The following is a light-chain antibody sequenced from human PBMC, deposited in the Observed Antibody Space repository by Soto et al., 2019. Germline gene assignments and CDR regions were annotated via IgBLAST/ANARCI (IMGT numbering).Light chain of an antibody. Sequence: VLTQSPGTLSLSPGGRAILSCRDSQTVSRYYLSWYQKKPGQPPRLLIYGASTRATGVPDRFSGSGSGADFTLTISSLQPEDFAVYYCQQALTFGGGTTVEMK. V-gene: IGKV3D-7*01. CDR3: QQALT. J-gene: IGKJ4*01. CDR1: QTVSRYY. CDR2: GAS.